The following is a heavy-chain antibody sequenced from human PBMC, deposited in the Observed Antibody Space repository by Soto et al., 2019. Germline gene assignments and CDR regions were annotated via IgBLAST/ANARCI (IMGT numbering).Heavy chain of an antibody. J-gene: IGHJ6*03. Sequence: EVQLVESGGGLVQPGGSLRLSCATSGFILSDCAMNWVRQAPGKGLEWVSYISSSSSVIDYADSVKGRFTVSRDNARNSLYLQMHSLRAEDTAVYYCARDLRWGSNWYYYMDVWGKGTTVTVSS. CDR3: ARDLRWGSNWYYYMDV. V-gene: IGHV3-48*01. D-gene: IGHD7-27*01. CDR2: ISSSSSVI. CDR1: GFILSDCA.